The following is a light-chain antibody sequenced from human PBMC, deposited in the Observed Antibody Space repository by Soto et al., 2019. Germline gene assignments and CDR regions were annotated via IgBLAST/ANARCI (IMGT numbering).Light chain of an antibody. J-gene: IGKJ5*01. Sequence: EIVLTQSPATLSLSPGERATLSCRASQSVSIDLAWYQQTPGQAPRLLIYADSNRATGIPARFSGSGSGTDFTLTISSLEPEDFSVYYCQQRYNWPITFGQGTRLEIK. CDR2: ADS. CDR1: QSVSID. CDR3: QQRYNWPIT. V-gene: IGKV3-11*01.